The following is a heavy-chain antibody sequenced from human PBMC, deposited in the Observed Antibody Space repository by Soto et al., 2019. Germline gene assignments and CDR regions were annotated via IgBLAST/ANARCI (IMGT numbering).Heavy chain of an antibody. CDR2: IYYSGRS. D-gene: IGHD3-22*01. V-gene: IGHV4-28*01. CDR3: ARKKDSSGYWD. CDR1: GYSISSSNW. Sequence: QVQLQESGPGLVKPSDTLSLTCAVSGYSISSSNWWGWIRQPPGKGLEWIGYIYYSGRSHYNPSLESRVTMSFDTSKNQFSLKLSSVTAVDTAVYYCARKKDSSGYWDWGQGTLVTVSS. J-gene: IGHJ4*02.